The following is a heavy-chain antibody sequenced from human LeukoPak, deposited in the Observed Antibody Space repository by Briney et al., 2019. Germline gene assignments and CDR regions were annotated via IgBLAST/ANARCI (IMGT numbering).Heavy chain of an antibody. Sequence: GGSLRLSCAASGFTFSSYWMSWVRQAPGKGLEWVANIKQDGSEKYYVDSVQGRFTISRDNAKSSLYLQMNSLRAEDTAVYYCARDRWAVAGNYYYYGMDVWGQGTTVTVSS. V-gene: IGHV3-7*03. CDR1: GFTFSSYW. CDR3: ARDRWAVAGNYYYYGMDV. CDR2: IKQDGSEK. J-gene: IGHJ6*02. D-gene: IGHD6-19*01.